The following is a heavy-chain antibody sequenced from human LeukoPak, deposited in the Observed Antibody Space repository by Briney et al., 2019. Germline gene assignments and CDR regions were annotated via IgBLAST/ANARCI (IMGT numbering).Heavy chain of an antibody. V-gene: IGHV3-64*04. Sequence: GGSLRLSCAASGFTFSNYVMSWVRQTPGKGLEDVSFISSDGGSTYYVHSVKGRFTISRDNSKNTLYLQMNSLRAEDTAVYYCAKTITIFGVVSPRSPYYYYMDVWGKGTTVTISS. CDR3: AKTITIFGVVSPRSPYYYYMDV. CDR2: ISSDGGST. CDR1: GFTFSNYV. J-gene: IGHJ6*03. D-gene: IGHD3-3*01.